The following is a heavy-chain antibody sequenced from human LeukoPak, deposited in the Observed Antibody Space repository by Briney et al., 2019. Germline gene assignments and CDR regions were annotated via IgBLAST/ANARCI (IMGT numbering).Heavy chain of an antibody. Sequence: ASVKVSCKASGYTFTSYGVNWARQAPGQGLEWMGWISAYNGNTKYAQNLQGRVTMTTDTSTGTAYMELRSLRSDDTAVYFCARDRSRLATGIGPFDPWGQGTLVTVSS. D-gene: IGHD6-13*01. V-gene: IGHV1-18*01. J-gene: IGHJ5*02. CDR2: ISAYNGNT. CDR3: ARDRSRLATGIGPFDP. CDR1: GYTFTSYG.